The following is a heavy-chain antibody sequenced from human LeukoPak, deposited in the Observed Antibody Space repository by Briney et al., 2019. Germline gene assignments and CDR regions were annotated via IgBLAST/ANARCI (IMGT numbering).Heavy chain of an antibody. CDR2: IYYSGIT. J-gene: IGHJ4*02. CDR3: ARLSPIWWFY. D-gene: IGHD2-21*01. Sequence: SETLSLTCTVSGGSISSSFSYWGWIRQPPGKGLEWIGSIYYSGITYYNPSLKSRVTISSDTSKNQFSLKLTSVTAADTAVYYCARLSPIWWFYWGQGTLVTVSS. V-gene: IGHV4-39*01. CDR1: GGSISSSFSY.